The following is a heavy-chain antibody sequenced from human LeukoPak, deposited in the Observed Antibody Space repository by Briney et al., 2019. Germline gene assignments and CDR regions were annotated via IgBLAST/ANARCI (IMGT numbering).Heavy chain of an antibody. D-gene: IGHD3-22*01. V-gene: IGHV3-48*02. CDR2: IRSSSSTI. J-gene: IGHJ3*02. Sequence: GRSRRLSCAAAGFTFSSYSMNWVRQAPGKGLEWVSYIRSSSSTIYYADSVKGRFTISRDNAKNSLYLQMNSLRDEDTAVYYCARSQYYYDSSGSIGAFDIWGQGTMVTVSS. CDR3: ARSQYYYDSSGSIGAFDI. CDR1: GFTFSSYS.